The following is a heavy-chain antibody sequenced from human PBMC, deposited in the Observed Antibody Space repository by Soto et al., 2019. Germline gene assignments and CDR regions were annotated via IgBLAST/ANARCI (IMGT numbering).Heavy chain of an antibody. CDR2: ISGSGVST. J-gene: IGHJ6*02. CDR1: GLTFISYA. D-gene: IGHD3-3*01. CDR3: TTVYYDFWSGSFRYGMDV. Sequence: GGSLRLSCAASGLTFISYAMSWVRKAPGKGLEWVSAISGSGVSTYYADSVKGRSTISRDDSKNTLYLQMNSLKTEDTAVYYYTTVYYDFWSGSFRYGMDVSGQGTTVTVSS. V-gene: IGHV3-23*01.